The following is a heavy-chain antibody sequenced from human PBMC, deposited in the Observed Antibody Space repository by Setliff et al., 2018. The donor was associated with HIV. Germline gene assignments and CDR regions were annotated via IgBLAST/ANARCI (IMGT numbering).Heavy chain of an antibody. J-gene: IGHJ5*02. V-gene: IGHV4-59*01. Sequence: SETLSLTCTVSGGSISNYYWSWIRQSPGKGLEWMGYIYYGGHTNYNPSLKSRVTVSADTSKNQISLKLSSLTAADTAVYYCARDGAQVDSGYGVGGWFDPWGQGTQVTVSS. CDR1: GGSISNYY. CDR2: IYYGGHT. CDR3: ARDGAQVDSGYGVGGWFDP. D-gene: IGHD5-12*01.